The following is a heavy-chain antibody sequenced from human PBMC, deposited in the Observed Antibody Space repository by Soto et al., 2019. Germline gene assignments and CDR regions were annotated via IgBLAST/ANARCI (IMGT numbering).Heavy chain of an antibody. J-gene: IGHJ4*02. Sequence: QVQLVESGGGVVQPGRSLRLSCAASGFTFSSYGMHWVRQAPGKGLEWVAFISYDGSDKNYTDSVKGRFTISRENSKSTVYLQMISLRPDDTAVYYCAKRWVRGVLDYWGQGTLVTVSS. CDR3: AKRWVRGVLDY. CDR2: ISYDGSDK. V-gene: IGHV3-30*18. D-gene: IGHD3-10*01. CDR1: GFTFSSYG.